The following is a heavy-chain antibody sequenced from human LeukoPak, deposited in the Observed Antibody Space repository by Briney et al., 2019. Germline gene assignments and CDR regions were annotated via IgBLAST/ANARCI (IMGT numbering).Heavy chain of an antibody. D-gene: IGHD6-25*01. Sequence: PSETLSLTCAVYGGSVSGYYWGSIRHPPGKGLEWIGEINHSGSTNYNPSLKSRVTISVDTSKNQFSLKLSSVTAADTAVYYCARLAGTGRLRPTKYYFDYWGQGTLVTVSS. CDR3: ARLAGTGRLRPTKYYFDY. CDR2: INHSGST. V-gene: IGHV4-34*01. J-gene: IGHJ4*02. CDR1: GGSVSGYY.